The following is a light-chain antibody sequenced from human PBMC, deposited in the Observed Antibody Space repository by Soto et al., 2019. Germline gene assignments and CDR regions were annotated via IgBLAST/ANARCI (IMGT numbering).Light chain of an antibody. J-gene: IGKJ5*01. V-gene: IGKV3-15*01. CDR3: QQYNNWPPGIT. Sequence: EIMITPAPATPAVSSGERAPLSLQALQSVSSNLAWYQQKPGQAPRLLIYGASTRATGIPARFSGSGSGTEFTLTISSLQSEDFAVYYCQQYNNWPPGITFGQGTRLEIK. CDR1: QSVSSN. CDR2: GAS.